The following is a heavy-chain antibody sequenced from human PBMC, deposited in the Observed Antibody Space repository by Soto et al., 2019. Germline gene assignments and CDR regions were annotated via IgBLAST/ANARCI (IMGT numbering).Heavy chain of an antibody. CDR2: ISCSGGST. CDR1: GFTFSSYA. Sequence: GGSLRLSCAVSGFTFSSYAMSWVRQAPGKGLEWVSGISCSGGSTYYADSVKGRFTISRDNSKNTLYLQMNSLRAEDTAVYYCAGDRNSGSWFFYWGRGTLVTVSS. CDR3: AGDRNSGSWFFY. V-gene: IGHV3-23*01. D-gene: IGHD6-25*01. J-gene: IGHJ4*02.